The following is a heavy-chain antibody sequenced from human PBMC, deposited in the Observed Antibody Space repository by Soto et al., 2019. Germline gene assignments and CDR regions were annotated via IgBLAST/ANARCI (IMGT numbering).Heavy chain of an antibody. CDR2: IHNSGSP. V-gene: IGHV4-30-4*01. CDR3: ARFDYGDYRNWFDP. D-gene: IGHD4-17*01. J-gene: IGHJ5*02. CDR1: GASIYNGGYF. Sequence: SETLSLTCSVSGASIYNGGYFWSWIRQSPGKGLEWIGHIHNSGSPYNNPSLKSRVTISADTSMNQFSLALTSVTAADTAVYYCARFDYGDYRNWFDPWGQGTLVTVS.